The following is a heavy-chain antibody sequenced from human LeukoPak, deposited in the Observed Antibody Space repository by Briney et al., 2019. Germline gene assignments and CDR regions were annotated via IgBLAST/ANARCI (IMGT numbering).Heavy chain of an antibody. CDR3: AGVWSSSWYGGFDP. V-gene: IGHV1-69*05. Sequence: GASVKVSCKASGYTFTGYYMHWVRQAPGQGLEWMGGIIPIFGTANYAQKFQGRVTITTDESTSTAYMELSSLRSEDTAVYYCAGVWSSSWYGGFDPWGQGTLVTVSS. CDR2: IIPIFGTA. D-gene: IGHD6-13*01. J-gene: IGHJ5*02. CDR1: GYTFTGYY.